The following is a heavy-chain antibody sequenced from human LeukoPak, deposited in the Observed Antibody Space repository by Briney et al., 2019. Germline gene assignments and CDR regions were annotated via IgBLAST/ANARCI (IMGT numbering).Heavy chain of an antibody. CDR1: GGSFSGYY. D-gene: IGHD2-21*02. CDR2: INHSGST. Sequence: SETLSLTCAVYGGSFSGYYWSWIRQPPGKGLEWIGEINHSGSTNYNPSLKSRVTISVDTSKNQFSLKLSSVTAADTAVYYCARGWQGRTAYYYYMDVRGQGTTVTVSS. V-gene: IGHV4-34*01. CDR3: ARGWQGRTAYYYYMDV. J-gene: IGHJ6*03.